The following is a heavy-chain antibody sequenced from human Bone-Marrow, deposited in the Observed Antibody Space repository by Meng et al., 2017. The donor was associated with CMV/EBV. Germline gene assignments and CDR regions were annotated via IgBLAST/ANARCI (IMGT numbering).Heavy chain of an antibody. CDR2: INHSGST. CDR1: GGSFSGYY. Sequence: SETLSLTCAVYGGSFSGYYWSWIRQPPGKGLEWIGEINHSGSTNYNPSLKSRVTISVDTSKNQFSLKLSSVTAADTAIFYCARLNFTGKRGRRGFDPWGQGTLVTVSS. CDR3: ARLNFTGKRGRRGFDP. D-gene: IGHD1-14*01. J-gene: IGHJ5*02. V-gene: IGHV4-34*01.